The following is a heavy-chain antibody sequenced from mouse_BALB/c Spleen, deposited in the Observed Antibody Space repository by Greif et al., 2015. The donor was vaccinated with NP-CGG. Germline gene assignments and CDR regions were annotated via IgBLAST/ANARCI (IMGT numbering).Heavy chain of an antibody. CDR3: ARSYLYAMDY. Sequence: VQLQQSGAELVKPGASVKLSCTASGFNIKDTYMHWVKQRPEQGLEWIGRIDPANGNTKYDPKFQGKATITADTSSNTAYLQLSSLTSGDTAVYYCARSYLYAMDYWGQGTSVTVSS. CDR2: IDPANGNT. CDR1: GFNIKDTY. D-gene: IGHD1-1*01. V-gene: IGHV14-3*02. J-gene: IGHJ4*01.